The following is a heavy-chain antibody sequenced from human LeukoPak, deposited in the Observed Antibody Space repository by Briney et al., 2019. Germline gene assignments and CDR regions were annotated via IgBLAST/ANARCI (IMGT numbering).Heavy chain of an antibody. Sequence: GASVKVSCKASGYTFTGYYKHWVRQAPGQGLEWMGWINPNSGGTNYAQKFQGRVTMTRDTSISTAYMELSRLRSDDTAVYYCARGTIVLMVYAVHNWFDPWGQGTLVTVSS. J-gene: IGHJ5*02. V-gene: IGHV1-2*02. D-gene: IGHD2-8*01. CDR2: INPNSGGT. CDR1: GYTFTGYY. CDR3: ARGTIVLMVYAVHNWFDP.